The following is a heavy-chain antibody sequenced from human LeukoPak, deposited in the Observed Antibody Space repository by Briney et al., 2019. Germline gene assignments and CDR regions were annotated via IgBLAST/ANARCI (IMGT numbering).Heavy chain of an antibody. Sequence: GGSLRLSCVASGFTFSNYAMSWVRQTPGKGLEWVSVMVGGDNDRYYTDSVKGRFIVSRDNSKNTLFLQMNSLRPEDTAVYYCAKDSWSHNGIYDPFDIWGQGTMVTVSS. CDR3: AKDSWSHNGIYDPFDI. J-gene: IGHJ3*02. D-gene: IGHD2-8*01. CDR1: GFTFSNYA. CDR2: MVGGDNDR. V-gene: IGHV3-23*01.